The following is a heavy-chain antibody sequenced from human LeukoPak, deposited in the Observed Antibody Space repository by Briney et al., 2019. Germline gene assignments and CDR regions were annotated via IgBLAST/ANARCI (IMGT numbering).Heavy chain of an antibody. D-gene: IGHD2-2*02. J-gene: IGHJ6*03. CDR1: GGTFSSYA. CDR2: IIPIFGTA. Sequence: SVKVSCKASGGTFSSYAISWVRQAPGQGLEWMGGIIPIFGTANYAQKFQGRVTFTTDESTSTAYMELSSLRSEDTAVYYCARAGYCSSTSCYTIGDYYYYMDVWGKGTTVTVSS. V-gene: IGHV1-69*05. CDR3: ARAGYCSSTSCYTIGDYYYYMDV.